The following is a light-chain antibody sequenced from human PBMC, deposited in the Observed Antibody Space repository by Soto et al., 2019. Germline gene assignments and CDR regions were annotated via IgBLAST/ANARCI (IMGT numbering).Light chain of an antibody. CDR3: CSYAGGFYV. Sequence: QSVLTQPRSVSGAPGQSVTISCTGTSSDVGGYDYVSWYQQHPGKAPKLMIFDVSMRPSGVPDRFSGSKSGSTASLTISGLQADDEADYYCCSYAGGFYVVGTGTKVTVL. J-gene: IGLJ1*01. CDR2: DVS. CDR1: SSDVGGYDY. V-gene: IGLV2-11*01.